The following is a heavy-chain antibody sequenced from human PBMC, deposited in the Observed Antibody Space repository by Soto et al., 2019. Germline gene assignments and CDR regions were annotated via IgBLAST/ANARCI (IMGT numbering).Heavy chain of an antibody. J-gene: IGHJ4*02. CDR1: GFTFSSYA. V-gene: IGHV3-23*01. Sequence: GGSLRLSCAASGFTFSSYALSWVRQAPGKGLEWVSAIGPTGGPTYYADSVKGRFTISRDNSKKTLYLQMNSLRVDDTAVYYCSRRGVTATSWGRGSLVTVSS. D-gene: IGHD2-21*02. CDR2: IGPTGGPT. CDR3: SRRGVTATS.